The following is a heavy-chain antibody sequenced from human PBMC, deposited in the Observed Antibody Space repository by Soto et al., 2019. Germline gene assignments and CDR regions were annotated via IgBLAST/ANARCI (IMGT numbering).Heavy chain of an antibody. J-gene: IGHJ4*02. CDR2: ISAYNGNT. D-gene: IGHD3-10*01. CDR1: GYTFTSYG. Sequence: GASVKVSCKASGYTFTSYGISWVRQAPGQGLEWMGWISAYNGNTNYAQKLQGRVTMTTDTSTSTAYMELRSLRSDDTAVYYCARVRMVRGVIIDPSFDYWGQGTLVTVSS. V-gene: IGHV1-18*01. CDR3: ARVRMVRGVIIDPSFDY.